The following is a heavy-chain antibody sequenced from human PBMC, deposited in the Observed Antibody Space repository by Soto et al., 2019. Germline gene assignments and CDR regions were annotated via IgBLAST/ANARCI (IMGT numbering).Heavy chain of an antibody. CDR2: IYYSGST. CDR3: VRTTREIVVAPSTASNWFDP. V-gene: IGHV4-31*03. J-gene: IGHJ5*02. Sequence: SETLSLTCTVSGGSISSGGYYWSWIRQHPGKGLEWIGYIYYSGSTHYNPSLKSRVTISVDTSKNQFSLKLSSLRAEDTALYYCVRTTREIVVAPSTASNWFDPWGQGTLVTVSS. D-gene: IGHD2-2*01. CDR1: GGSISSGGYY.